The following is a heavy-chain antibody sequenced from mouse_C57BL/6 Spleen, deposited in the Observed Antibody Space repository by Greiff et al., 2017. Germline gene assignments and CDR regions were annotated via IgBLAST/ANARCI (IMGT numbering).Heavy chain of an antibody. CDR2: ISYDGSN. V-gene: IGHV3-6*01. D-gene: IGHD1-1*01. CDR3: ARVTTVLDY. CDR1: GYSITSGYY. J-gene: IGHJ2*01. Sequence: EVQLQQSGPGLVKPSQSLSLTCSVTGYSITSGYYWNWIRQFPGNKLEWRGYISYDGSNNYNPSLKNRISITRDTSKNQFVLKLNSVTTEDTATYYCARVTTVLDYWGQGTTLTVSS.